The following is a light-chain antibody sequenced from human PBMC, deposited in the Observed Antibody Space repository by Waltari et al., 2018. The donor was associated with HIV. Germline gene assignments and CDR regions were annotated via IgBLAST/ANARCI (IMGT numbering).Light chain of an antibody. Sequence: DIQITQSPSSLPASVGDRVAITCQATQNIKGNLNWFQQKSGRAPKLLVYAGANLETGVPPRFSGGGSSTDYTLTISNLQPDDTGTYYCLQYDNLPYTFGQGTTLEI. CDR3: LQYDNLPYT. J-gene: IGKJ2*01. CDR2: AGA. V-gene: IGKV1-33*01. CDR1: QNIKGN.